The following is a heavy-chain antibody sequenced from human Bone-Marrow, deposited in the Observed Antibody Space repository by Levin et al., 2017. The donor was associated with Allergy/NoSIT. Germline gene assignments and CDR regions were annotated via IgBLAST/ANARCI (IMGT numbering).Heavy chain of an antibody. CDR1: GFTFSGFP. Sequence: PGGSLRLSCAASGFTFSGFPMYWVRQAPGKGLEYVSAISSNGGDTDYAISVRGRFTISRDNSKSTLYLQLSSLRAEDTALYYCLKGDREVPRLGDNWFAPWGQGTLVTVSS. J-gene: IGHJ5*02. CDR2: ISSNGGDT. CDR3: LKGDREVPRLGDNWFAP. V-gene: IGHV3-64D*06. D-gene: IGHD6-6*01.